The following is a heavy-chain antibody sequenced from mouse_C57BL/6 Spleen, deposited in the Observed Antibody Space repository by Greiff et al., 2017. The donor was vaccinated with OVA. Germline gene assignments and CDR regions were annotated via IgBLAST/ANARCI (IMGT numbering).Heavy chain of an antibody. CDR3: ARRGEGYYPYYAMDY. CDR1: GYTFTSYW. Sequence: QVQLQQPGAELVRPGTSVKLSCKASGYTFTSYWMHWVKQRPGQGLEWIGVIDPSDSYTNYNQKFKGKATLTVDTSSSTAYMQLSSLTSEDSAVYYCARRGEGYYPYYAMDYWGQGTSVTVSS. CDR2: IDPSDSYT. V-gene: IGHV1-59*01. D-gene: IGHD2-3*01. J-gene: IGHJ4*01.